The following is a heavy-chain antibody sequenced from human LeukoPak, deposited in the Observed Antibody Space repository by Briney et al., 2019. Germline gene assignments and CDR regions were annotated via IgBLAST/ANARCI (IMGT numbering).Heavy chain of an antibody. CDR1: GFTFSSYS. D-gene: IGHD5-12*01. CDR3: ARSGYDYYYYYYGMDV. CDR2: IYSGGST. V-gene: IGHV3-66*01. Sequence: GGSLRLSCAASGFTFSSYSMNWVRQAPGKGLEWVSVIYSGGSTYYADSVKGRFTISRDNSKNTLYLQMNSLRAEDTAVYYCARSGYDYYYYYYGMDVWGQGTTVTVSS. J-gene: IGHJ6*02.